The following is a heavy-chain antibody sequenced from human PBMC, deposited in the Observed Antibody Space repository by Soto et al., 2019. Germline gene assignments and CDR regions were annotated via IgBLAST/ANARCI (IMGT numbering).Heavy chain of an antibody. Sequence: PSETLSLTCTVSGGSISSGGYYWSWIRQHPGKGLEWIGYIYYSGSTYYNPSLKSRVTISVDTSKNQFSLKLSSVTAADTAVYYCARVLGFYDSSGYYSGYFDYWGQGTLVTVSS. J-gene: IGHJ4*02. CDR2: IYYSGST. CDR1: GGSISSGGYY. D-gene: IGHD3-22*01. V-gene: IGHV4-31*03. CDR3: ARVLGFYDSSGYYSGYFDY.